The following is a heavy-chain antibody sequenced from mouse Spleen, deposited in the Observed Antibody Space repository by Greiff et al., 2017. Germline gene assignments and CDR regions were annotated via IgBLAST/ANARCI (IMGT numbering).Heavy chain of an antibody. CDR1: GYSFTGYY. Sequence: VQLKESGPELVKPGASVKISCKASGYSFTGYYMNWVKQSPEKSLEWIGEINPSTGGTTYNQKFKAKATLTVDESSSTAYMQLKSLTSEDSAVYYCARNDDFDYWGQGTTLTVSS. D-gene: IGHD2-12*01. CDR3: ARNDDFDY. CDR2: INPSTGGT. V-gene: IGHV1-42*01. J-gene: IGHJ2*01.